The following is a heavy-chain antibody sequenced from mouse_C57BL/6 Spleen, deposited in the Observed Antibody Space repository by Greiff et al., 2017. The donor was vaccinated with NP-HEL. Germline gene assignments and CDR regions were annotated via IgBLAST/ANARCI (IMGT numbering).Heavy chain of an antibody. V-gene: IGHV1-26*01. CDR3: ARKNGPYYFDY. CDR2: INPNNGGT. CDR1: GYTFTDYY. J-gene: IGHJ2*01. Sequence: VQLQQSGPELVKPGASVKISCKASGYTFTDYYMNWVKQSHGKSLEWIGDINPNNGGTSYNQKFKGKATLTVDKSSSTAYIELRSLTSEDSAVYYCARKNGPYYFDYWGQGTTLTVSS.